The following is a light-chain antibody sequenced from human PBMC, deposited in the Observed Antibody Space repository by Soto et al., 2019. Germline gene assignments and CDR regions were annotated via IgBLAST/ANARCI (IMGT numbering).Light chain of an antibody. Sequence: TQSPATLSVSLGERPTLTCRASQSVSSYLAWYQQKPGQAPRLLIFDASDRATGIPARFSGSGSGTDFTLTISSLEPEDFAAYYCQQRSNWAIAFGQGTRLEI. CDR1: QSVSSY. CDR2: DAS. J-gene: IGKJ5*01. V-gene: IGKV3-11*01. CDR3: QQRSNWAIA.